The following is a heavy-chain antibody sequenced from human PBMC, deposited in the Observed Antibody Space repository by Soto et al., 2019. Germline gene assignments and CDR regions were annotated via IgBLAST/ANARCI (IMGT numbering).Heavy chain of an antibody. V-gene: IGHV4-39*01. CDR2: IDYRGNI. CDR1: GGSITSTSYY. D-gene: IGHD2-15*01. Sequence: QLHLQESGPGLVEPSETLSLTCAVSGGSITSTSYYWGWIRQPPGEGLEWIGSIDYRGNIYYNSSLKSRVTISVDTSKNQFSLNLNSVTAADSAVYHCARVAALLGAARYWYFDLWGRGTRVSV. J-gene: IGHJ2*01. CDR3: ARVAALLGAARYWYFDL.